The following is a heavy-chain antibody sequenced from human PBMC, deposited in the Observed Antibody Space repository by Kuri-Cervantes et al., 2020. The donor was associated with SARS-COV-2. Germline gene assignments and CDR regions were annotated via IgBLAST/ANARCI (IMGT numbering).Heavy chain of an antibody. CDR3: ARDDLLQGGNNWFDP. D-gene: IGHD2-21*01. CDR1: GGSISSYY. V-gene: IGHV4-59*12. Sequence: SETLSLTCTVSGGSISSYYWSWIRQPPGKGLEWIGYIYYSGSTNYNPSLKSRVTISVDTSKNQFSLNLSSVTAADTAIYYCARDDLLQGGNNWFDPWGQGTLVTVSS. CDR2: IYYSGST. J-gene: IGHJ5*02.